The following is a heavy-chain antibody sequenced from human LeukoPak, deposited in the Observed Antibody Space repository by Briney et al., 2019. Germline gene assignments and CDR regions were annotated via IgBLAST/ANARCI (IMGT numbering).Heavy chain of an antibody. CDR3: ARDGAYYYGSGSLSDQYYYMDV. D-gene: IGHD3-10*01. Sequence: SETLSLTCTVSGDSVTTYYWSWIRQPAGKGLEWIGRMYNSGKTKYTNFNPSLKSRVTMSVDTSKNQVSLNLGSVAAADTALYYCARDGAYYYGSGSLSDQYYYMDVWGKGTAVAVSS. V-gene: IGHV4-4*07. CDR2: MYNSGKTKYT. J-gene: IGHJ6*03. CDR1: GDSVTTYY.